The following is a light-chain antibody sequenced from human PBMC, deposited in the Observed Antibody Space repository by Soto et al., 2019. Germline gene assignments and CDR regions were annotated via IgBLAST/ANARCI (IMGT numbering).Light chain of an antibody. Sequence: EIVLTQSPGTLSLSLGERATLSCRASQSVTSSYLAWHQQKPGQAPRLLIYGASTRATGIPDRFSGSGSGTDFTLTVTRLEPEDFAVYYCQQYGRSPFTFGQGTKLQIK. CDR1: QSVTSSY. CDR2: GAS. CDR3: QQYGRSPFT. J-gene: IGKJ2*01. V-gene: IGKV3-20*01.